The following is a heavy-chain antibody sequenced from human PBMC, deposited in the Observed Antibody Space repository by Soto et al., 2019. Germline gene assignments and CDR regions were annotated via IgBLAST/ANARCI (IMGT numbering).Heavy chain of an antibody. CDR1: GFTFSSYV. D-gene: IGHD1-7*01. CDR3: AKGTGTTGYYGMDV. CDR2: ISYDGSNK. J-gene: IGHJ6*02. V-gene: IGHV3-30*18. Sequence: PGGSLRLCCAASGFTFSSYVMHWVRQAPGKGLEWVAVISYDGSNKYYADSVKGRFTISRDNSKNTLYLQMNSLRAEDTAVYYCAKGTGTTGYYGMDVWGQGTTVTVSS.